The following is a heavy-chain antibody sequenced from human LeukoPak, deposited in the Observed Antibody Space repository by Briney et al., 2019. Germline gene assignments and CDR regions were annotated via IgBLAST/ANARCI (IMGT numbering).Heavy chain of an antibody. D-gene: IGHD6-6*01. V-gene: IGHV4-59*11. CDR3: ARLYIAARKNFDY. J-gene: IGHJ4*02. CDR2: IHYSGSS. Sequence: SETLSLTCIVSDVSITSHYWSWIRRPPGKGLEWVGFIHYSGSSNYNPSLKSRVTISVDTSKNQFSLKLSSVTAADTAVYYCARLYIAARKNFDYWGQGTLVTVSS. CDR1: DVSITSHY.